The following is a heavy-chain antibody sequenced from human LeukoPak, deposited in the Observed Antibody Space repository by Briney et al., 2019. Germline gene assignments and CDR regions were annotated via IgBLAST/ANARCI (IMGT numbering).Heavy chain of an antibody. CDR2: ISSSSSYI. D-gene: IGHD4-17*01. V-gene: IGHV3-21*01. CDR3: ARADYGDFTFDY. J-gene: IGHJ4*02. CDR1: GFTFSSYA. Sequence: GGSPRLSCAASGFTFSSYAMSWVRQAPGKGLEWVSSISSSSSYIYYADSVKGRFTISRDNAKNSLYLQMNSLRAEDTAVYYCARADYGDFTFDYWGQGTLVTVSS.